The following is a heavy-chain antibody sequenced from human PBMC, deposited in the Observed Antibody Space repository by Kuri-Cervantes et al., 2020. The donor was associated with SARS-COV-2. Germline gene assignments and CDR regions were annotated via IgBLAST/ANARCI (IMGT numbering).Heavy chain of an antibody. D-gene: IGHD1-14*01. V-gene: IGHV3-7*01. CDR2: IKYDGGER. CDR3: ATKPPGVNDAFDI. J-gene: IGHJ3*02. CDR1: GFTFSTHW. Sequence: GESLKISCATSGFTFSTHWMTWVRQAPGKGLEWVANIKYDGGERYYQDSVKGRFTISRDNSKNTLYLQMNSLRAEDTAVYYCATKPPGVNDAFDIWGQGTMVTVSS.